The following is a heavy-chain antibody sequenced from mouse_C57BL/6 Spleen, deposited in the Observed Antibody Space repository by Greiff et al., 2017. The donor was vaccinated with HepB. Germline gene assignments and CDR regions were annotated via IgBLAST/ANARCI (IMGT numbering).Heavy chain of an antibody. CDR2: IWWDDDK. CDR3: ARMNYGSVFDY. D-gene: IGHD1-1*01. CDR1: GFSLSTFGMG. J-gene: IGHJ2*01. Sequence: QVTLKECGPGILQPSQTLSLTCSFSGFSLSTFGMGVGWIRQPSGKGLEWLAHIWWDDDKYYNPALKSRLIISKDTSKNQVVLKIANVDTADTATYYCARMNYGSVFDYWGQGTTLTVSS. V-gene: IGHV8-8*01.